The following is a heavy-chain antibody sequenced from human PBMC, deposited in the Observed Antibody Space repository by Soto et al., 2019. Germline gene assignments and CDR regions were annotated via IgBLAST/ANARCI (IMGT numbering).Heavy chain of an antibody. CDR1: GFTFSSYA. Sequence: LRLSCAASGFTFSSYAMSWVRQAPGKGLEWVSAISGSGGSTYYADSVKGRFTISRDNSKKTLYLQMNSLRAEDTAVYYCVPITMRKAPFDYWGQGTLVTVSS. CDR2: ISGSGGST. V-gene: IGHV3-23*01. D-gene: IGHD3-22*01. CDR3: VPITMRKAPFDY. J-gene: IGHJ4*02.